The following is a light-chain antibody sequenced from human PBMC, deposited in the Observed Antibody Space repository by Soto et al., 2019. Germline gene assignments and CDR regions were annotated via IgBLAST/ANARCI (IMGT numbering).Light chain of an antibody. V-gene: IGLV2-14*03. CDR1: SRDVGAYDY. Sequence: QSVLTQPASVSGSPGQSITISCTGTSRDVGAYDYVSWYLQYPDKAPQLLIYYVDHRPSGVSSHFSGSKSGNTASLTISGLQAEDEGDYYCCSYADGSIYFFGTGTKVTV. CDR2: YVD. CDR3: CSYADGSIYF. J-gene: IGLJ1*01.